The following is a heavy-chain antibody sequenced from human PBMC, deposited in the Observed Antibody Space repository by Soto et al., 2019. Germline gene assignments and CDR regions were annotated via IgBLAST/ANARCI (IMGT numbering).Heavy chain of an antibody. V-gene: IGHV1-46*01. CDR2: INPSGGST. J-gene: IGHJ3*02. Sequence: ASVKVSCKASGDTFTIYYMHWVRQAPGQGLEWMGIINPSGGSTSYAQKFQGRVTMTRETSTSTVYMELSSLRSGDTAVYYCARVSGYYDSSGLDAFDIWGHGTMVIVSS. CDR3: ARVSGYYDSSGLDAFDI. D-gene: IGHD3-22*01. CDR1: GDTFTIYY.